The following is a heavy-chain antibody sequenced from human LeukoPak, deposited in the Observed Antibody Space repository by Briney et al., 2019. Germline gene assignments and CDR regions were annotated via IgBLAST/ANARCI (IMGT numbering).Heavy chain of an antibody. CDR3: ARSRGDSTGWYTFDY. CDR1: GGSFSSYY. V-gene: IGHV4-59*08. CDR2: IYYRGST. Sequence: KASETLSLTCAVYGGSFSSYYWGWIRQPPGKGLEWIGYIYYRGSTNYNPSLKSRVTISLDTSNNQFSLKLTSVTAADTAVYYCARSRGDSTGWYTFDYWGQGTLVTVSS. J-gene: IGHJ4*02. D-gene: IGHD6-19*01.